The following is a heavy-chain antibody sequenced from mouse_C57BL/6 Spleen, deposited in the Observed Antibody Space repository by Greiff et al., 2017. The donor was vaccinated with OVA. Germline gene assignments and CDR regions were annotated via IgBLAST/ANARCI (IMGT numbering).Heavy chain of an antibody. CDR3: TYYYGSSYWFAY. CDR2: IDPEDGDT. Sequence: EVQLQQSGAELVRPGASVKLSCTASGFNIKDYYMHWVKQRPEQGLEWIGRIDPEDGDTEYAPKFQGKATMTADTSSNTAYLQLSSLTSEDTAVYYCTYYYGSSYWFAYWGQGTLVTVSA. CDR1: GFNIKDYY. V-gene: IGHV14-1*01. J-gene: IGHJ3*01. D-gene: IGHD1-1*01.